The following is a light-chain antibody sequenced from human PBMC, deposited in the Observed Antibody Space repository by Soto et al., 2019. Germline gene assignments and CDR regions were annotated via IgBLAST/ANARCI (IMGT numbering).Light chain of an antibody. Sequence: VLTQSPGTLSLSPGERATISCRARQSISRYYLAWYQHKPGQAPRLLMNGASSRATGIPHRFSGSGSGTDFTLTISSLEPEDCGVYYCQQSGGSPLYTFGQGTRLEIK. CDR1: QSISRYY. V-gene: IGKV3-20*01. CDR2: GAS. CDR3: QQSGGSPLYT. J-gene: IGKJ2*01.